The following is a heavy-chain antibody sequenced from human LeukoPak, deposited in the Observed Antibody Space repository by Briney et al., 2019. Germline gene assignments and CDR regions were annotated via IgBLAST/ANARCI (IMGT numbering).Heavy chain of an antibody. J-gene: IGHJ4*02. V-gene: IGHV1-18*01. CDR2: ISAYNGNT. D-gene: IGHD6-13*01. CDR1: GYTFTSYA. CDR3: ATGIAAAGT. Sequence: ASVKVSCKASGYTFTSYAMNWVRQAPGQGLEWMGWISAYNGNTKYAQKLQGRVTMTTDTSTSTAYMELRSLRSDDTAVYYCATGIAAAGTWGQGTLVTVSS.